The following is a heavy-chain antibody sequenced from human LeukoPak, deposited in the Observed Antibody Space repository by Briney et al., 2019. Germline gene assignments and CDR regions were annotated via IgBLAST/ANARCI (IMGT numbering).Heavy chain of an antibody. CDR2: ISYDGSNK. CDR1: GFTFSSYG. Sequence: PPGGSLRLSCAASGFTFSSYGMHWVRQAPGKGLEWVAVISYDGSNKYYADSVKGRFTISRDNSKNTLYLQMNSLRAEDTAVYYCARDQERMITFGGVIAGFDYWGQGTLVTVSS. CDR3: ARDQERMITFGGVIAGFDY. D-gene: IGHD3-16*02. V-gene: IGHV3-30*03. J-gene: IGHJ4*02.